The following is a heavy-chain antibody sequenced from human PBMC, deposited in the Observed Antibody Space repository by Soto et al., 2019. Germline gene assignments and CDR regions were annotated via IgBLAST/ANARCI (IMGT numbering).Heavy chain of an antibody. Sequence: EVQLLESGGGLVQPGGSLRLSCAASGFTVSSSAMIWVRQAPGKGLEWVATFSAGGSRYYADSVKGRFTISRDNAKNSLYLEMNSLRAEDTAVYYCARESEDLTSNFDYWGQGTLVTVSS. CDR3: ARESEDLTSNFDY. V-gene: IGHV3-23*01. J-gene: IGHJ4*02. CDR1: GFTVSSSA. CDR2: FSAGGSR.